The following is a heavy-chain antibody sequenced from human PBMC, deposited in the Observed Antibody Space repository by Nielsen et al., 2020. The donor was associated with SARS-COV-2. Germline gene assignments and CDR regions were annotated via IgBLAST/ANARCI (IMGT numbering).Heavy chain of an antibody. D-gene: IGHD2-2*01. V-gene: IGHV1-3*01. CDR3: AREGIVVVPAAIPDLFYYYGMDV. CDR2: INAGNGNT. Sequence: WVRQAPGQRLEWMGWINAGNGNTKYSQKFQGRVTITRDTSASTAYMDLSSLRSEDTAVYYCAREGIVVVPAAIPDLFYYYGMDVWGQGTTVTVSS. J-gene: IGHJ6*02.